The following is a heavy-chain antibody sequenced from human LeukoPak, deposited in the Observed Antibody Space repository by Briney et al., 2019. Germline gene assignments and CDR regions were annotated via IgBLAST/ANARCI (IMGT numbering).Heavy chain of an antibody. CDR1: GFTFSSYS. J-gene: IGHJ4*02. Sequence: PGGSLRLSCAASGFTFSSYSMHWVRQAPGKGLEWVAFIRYDGSNKYYADSVKGRFTISRDNSKNTLYLQMNSLRAEDTAVYYCAKDETSRILTGYPNPDYWGQGTLVTVSS. D-gene: IGHD3-9*01. CDR3: AKDETSRILTGYPNPDY. V-gene: IGHV3-30*02. CDR2: IRYDGSNK.